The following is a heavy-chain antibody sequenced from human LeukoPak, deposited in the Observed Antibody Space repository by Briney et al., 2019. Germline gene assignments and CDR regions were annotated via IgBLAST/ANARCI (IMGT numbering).Heavy chain of an antibody. V-gene: IGHV3-23*01. J-gene: IGHJ4*02. CDR3: ASLISGTGTVN. CDR2: IGSSGGSK. D-gene: IGHD6-13*01. Sequence: GGSLRLPCAASGFTFSNYGMSWVRQAPGKGLEWVSAIGSSGGSKYYTDSVKGRFTVSRDNSKNTLYLEMNSLRAEDTAVYYCASLISGTGTVNWGQGTLVTVSS. CDR1: GFTFSNYG.